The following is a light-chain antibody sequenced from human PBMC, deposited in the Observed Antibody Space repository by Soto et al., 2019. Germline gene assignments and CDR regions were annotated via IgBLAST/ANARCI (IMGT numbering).Light chain of an antibody. V-gene: IGKV3-11*01. Sequence: EVVLTQSPVTLSLSPGERATLSCRASQSFRGLLAWYQQKPGQAPRLLIYDAYNRATGIPPRFSGSGSGTDFTLTISSLEPEDVAVYYCQQRHMWPITFGQGTRLEIK. CDR3: QQRHMWPIT. CDR2: DAY. CDR1: QSFRGL. J-gene: IGKJ5*01.